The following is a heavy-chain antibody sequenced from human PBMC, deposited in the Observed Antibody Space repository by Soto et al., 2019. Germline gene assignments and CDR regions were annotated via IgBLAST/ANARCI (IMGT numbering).Heavy chain of an antibody. CDR2: INPNSGGT. J-gene: IGHJ5*02. CDR1: GYTFTGYY. V-gene: IGHV1-2*02. Sequence: SVKVSCKASGYTFTGYYMHWVRQAPGQGLEWMGWINPNSGGTNYAQKFQGRVTMTRDTSISTAYMELSRLRSDDTAVYYCARDRAAAGMSYNWFDPWGQGTLVTVSS. CDR3: ARDRAAAGMSYNWFDP. D-gene: IGHD6-13*01.